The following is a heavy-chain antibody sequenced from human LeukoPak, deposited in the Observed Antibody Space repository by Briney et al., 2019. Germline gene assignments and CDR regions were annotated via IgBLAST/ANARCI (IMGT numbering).Heavy chain of an antibody. CDR2: ISTSGGST. V-gene: IGHV3-23*01. J-gene: IGHJ4*02. CDR1: GFTFASYS. CDR3: AKEYTGTFSPFPSYFDN. D-gene: IGHD1-26*01. Sequence: GGSLRLSCAASGFTFASYSMSWVRQAPGKGLEWVSTISTSGGSTYYADSVKGRFTISRDNSKNTLYLQMNSLRAEDTAIYYCAKEYTGTFSPFPSYFDNWGQGTLVTVSS.